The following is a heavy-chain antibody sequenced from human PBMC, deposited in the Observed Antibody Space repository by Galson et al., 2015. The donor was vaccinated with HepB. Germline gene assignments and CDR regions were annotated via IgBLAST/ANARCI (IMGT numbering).Heavy chain of an antibody. CDR3: ARVKGVYYYDSSGYFAFGI. CDR2: TYYRSKWYN. D-gene: IGHD3-22*01. V-gene: IGHV6-1*01. Sequence: CAISGDSVSSNSAAWNWIRQSPSRGLEWLERTYYRSKWYNDYAVSVKSRITINPDTSKNQFSLQLNSVTPEDTAVYYCARVKGVYYYDSSGYFAFGIWGQGTMVTVSS. CDR1: GDSVSSNSAA. J-gene: IGHJ3*02.